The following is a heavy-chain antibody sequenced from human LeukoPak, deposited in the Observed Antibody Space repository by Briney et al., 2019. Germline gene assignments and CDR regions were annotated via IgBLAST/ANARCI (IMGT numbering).Heavy chain of an antibody. CDR3: ARALILGVGAPMMYDAFDI. Sequence: SETLSLTCAVYGGSFSGYYWSWIRQPPGKGLEWVGEINHSGSTNYNPSLKSRVTISVDTSKNQFSLKLSSVTAADTAVYYCARALILGVGAPMMYDAFDIWGQGTMVTVSS. CDR2: INHSGST. J-gene: IGHJ3*02. V-gene: IGHV4-34*01. CDR1: GGSFSGYY. D-gene: IGHD1-26*01.